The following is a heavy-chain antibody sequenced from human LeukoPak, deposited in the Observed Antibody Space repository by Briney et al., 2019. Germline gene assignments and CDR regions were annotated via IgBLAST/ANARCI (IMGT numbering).Heavy chain of an antibody. V-gene: IGHV1-18*01. J-gene: IGHJ5*02. CDR2: VRTYNGDT. CDR3: ARGTGFDP. Sequence: GASVRVSCKASGYTFTSYGISWVRQAPGQGLEWMGWVRTYNGDTNYAQRLQGRVTMTTDTSTSTAYMELSSLRSEDTAVYYCARGTGFDPWGQGTLVTVSS. CDR1: GYTFTSYG.